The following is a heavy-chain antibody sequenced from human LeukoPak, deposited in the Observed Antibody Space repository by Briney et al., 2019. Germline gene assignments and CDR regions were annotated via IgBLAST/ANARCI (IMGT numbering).Heavy chain of an antibody. CDR1: GFTFSNYE. CDR2: INSDGSST. V-gene: IGHV3-74*01. D-gene: IGHD6-13*01. Sequence: GGSLRLSCAASGFTFSNYEMHWVRQAPGKGLVWVSRINSDGSSTSYADSVKGRFTISRDNAKNTLNLQMNSLRAEDTAVYYCARDHIAAGGTANYYYYYYMDVWGKGTTVTISS. CDR3: ARDHIAAGGTANYYYYYYMDV. J-gene: IGHJ6*03.